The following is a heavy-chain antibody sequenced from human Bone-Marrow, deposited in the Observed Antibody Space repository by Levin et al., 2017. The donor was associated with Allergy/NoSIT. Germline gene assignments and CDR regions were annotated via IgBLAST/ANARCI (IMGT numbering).Heavy chain of an antibody. D-gene: IGHD4-17*01. CDR1: GFAFTDYY. J-gene: IGHJ2*01. V-gene: IGHV1-2*02. CDR3: ARDPAVTRDGYFDL. CDR2: INPNNGAT. Sequence: GASVKVSCKASGFAFTDYYMHWVRQAPGQGLEWLGWINPNNGATKYALKFQDRVTMTRDTSISTAYMEFRRLRYDDTAVFYCARDPAVTRDGYFDLWGRGTLVSVSS.